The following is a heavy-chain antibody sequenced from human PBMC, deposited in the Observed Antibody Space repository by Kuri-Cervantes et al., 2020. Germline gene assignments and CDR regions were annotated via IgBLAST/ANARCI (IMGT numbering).Heavy chain of an antibody. V-gene: IGHV3-21*03. CDR2: LSASGTYI. D-gene: IGHD3-22*01. CDR1: GFAFGSYT. Sequence: GGSLRLSCAASGFAFGSYTMNWVRQAPGKGLEWVSSLSASGTYIYYEDSLKGRFTISRDNAKNSLYLQMNSLRAEDTAVYYCARQSYYDNSGSDAFDIWGQGTMVTVSS. J-gene: IGHJ3*02. CDR3: ARQSYYDNSGSDAFDI.